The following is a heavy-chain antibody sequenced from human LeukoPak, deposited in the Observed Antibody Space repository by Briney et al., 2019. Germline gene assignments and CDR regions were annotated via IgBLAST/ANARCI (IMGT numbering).Heavy chain of an antibody. CDR2: ISGYNGNT. J-gene: IGHJ4*01. Sequence: ASVKVSCKAFGYTFTSYGISWVRQAPGQGLEWMGWISGYNGNTNYAQKFQGRVTMTTDTSTRTADMELRSLRSDDTAVYYCARSDDYGDYKNDYWGQGTLVTVSS. CDR1: GYTFTSYG. D-gene: IGHD4-17*01. V-gene: IGHV1-18*01. CDR3: ARSDDYGDYKNDY.